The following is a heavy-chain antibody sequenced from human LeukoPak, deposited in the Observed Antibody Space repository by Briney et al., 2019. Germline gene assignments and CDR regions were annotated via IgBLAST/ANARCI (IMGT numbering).Heavy chain of an antibody. J-gene: IGHJ5*02. D-gene: IGHD2-2*01. V-gene: IGHV1-18*01. CDR2: ISAYNGDT. CDR1: GYTFTSFG. CDR3: ARTCPLLYCSSSFFDP. Sequence: GASVKVSCRPSGYTFTSFGISWVRQDPGHGLEWMGWISAYNGDTKSAPKFQGRVAMTTDTPTTTAYLDLRSLRSDDTAMYYCARTCPLLYCSSSFFDPWGRGTMVTVSS.